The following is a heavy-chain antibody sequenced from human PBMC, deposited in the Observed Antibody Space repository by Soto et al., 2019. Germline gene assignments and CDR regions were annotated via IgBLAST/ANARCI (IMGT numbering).Heavy chain of an antibody. D-gene: IGHD5-18*01. V-gene: IGHV4-59*01. CDR3: ARGNGYSYGLFDY. CDR1: GGSISSYY. Sequence: SETLSLTCIVSGGSISSYYWSWIRQPPGKGLEWIGYIYYSGSTNYNPSLKSRVTISVDTSKNQFSLKLSSVTAADTAVYYCARGNGYSYGLFDYWGQGTLVTVSS. CDR2: IYYSGST. J-gene: IGHJ4*02.